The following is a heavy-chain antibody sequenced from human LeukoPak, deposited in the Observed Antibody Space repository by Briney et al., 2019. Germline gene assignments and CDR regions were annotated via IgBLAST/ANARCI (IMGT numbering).Heavy chain of an antibody. CDR3: AREGVAGVFHY. V-gene: IGHV4-59*01. Sequence: PSETLTLTCAASGGSFSSYGSNWIRQPPGKGLEWIGYIHYSGSTNHNASLKSRVTISVDTSKNQISLKLSSVTAADTAVFCCAREGVAGVFHYWGDGELVTVSS. D-gene: IGHD6-19*01. CDR2: IHYSGST. CDR1: GGSFSSYG. J-gene: IGHJ4*03.